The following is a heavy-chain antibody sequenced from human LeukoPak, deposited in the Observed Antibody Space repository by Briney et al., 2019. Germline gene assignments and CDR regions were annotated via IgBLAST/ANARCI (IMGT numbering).Heavy chain of an antibody. CDR3: ARGGAGPLRD. J-gene: IGHJ4*02. CDR2: ISNSGSP. V-gene: IGHV4-59*02. CDR1: SASDSSYY. D-gene: IGHD3-16*01. Sequence: SETLSLTRTVSSASDSSYYWSWVRQPPGGGLEWIGYISNSGSPSYNPSFKSRVTFSADTSKNHLSLKLNSVTPADTAVYFCARGGAGPLRDWGQGTLVTVSS.